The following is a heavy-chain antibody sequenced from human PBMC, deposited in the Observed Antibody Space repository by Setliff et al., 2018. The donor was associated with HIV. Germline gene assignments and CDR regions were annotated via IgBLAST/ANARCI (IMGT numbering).Heavy chain of an antibody. D-gene: IGHD3-10*01. CDR1: GFTFSSYS. CDR3: ARKLRPGHGVDV. V-gene: IGHV3-48*04. CDR2: ISSSSSTI. J-gene: IGHJ6*02. Sequence: PGGSLRLSCAASGFTFSSYSMNWVRQAPGKGLEWVSYISSSSSTIYYADSVKGRFTISRDNAKNSMDLQMNSLRAEDTAIYYCARKLRPGHGVDVWGQGTTVTVSS.